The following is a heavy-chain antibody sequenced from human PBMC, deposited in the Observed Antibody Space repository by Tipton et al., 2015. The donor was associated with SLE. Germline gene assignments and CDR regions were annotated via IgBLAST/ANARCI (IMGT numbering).Heavy chain of an antibody. V-gene: IGHV3-30*02. D-gene: IGHD1/OR15-1a*01. J-gene: IGHJ1*01. CDR1: GFTFRNYA. CDR3: AKDEHWPGYFQY. Sequence: SLRLSCAASGFTFRNYAMNWVRQAPGKGLEWLTFIRFDGSNKYYADSVKGRFTISRDNSKNTVYLQINSLRLEDTAVYFCAKDEHWPGYFQYWGQGTLVTVSS. CDR2: IRFDGSNK.